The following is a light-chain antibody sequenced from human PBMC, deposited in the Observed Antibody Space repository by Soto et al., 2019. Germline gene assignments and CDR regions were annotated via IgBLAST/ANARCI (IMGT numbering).Light chain of an antibody. Sequence: EIVLTQSPGTLSLSPGERVTLSCRASQSASSIYLAWYQQKPGQAPRLLIYGASSRATGIPDRFSGSGSGTDFPLTISRLEPEDFAVYYCQQYGSSSWTFGQGTKVEIK. J-gene: IGKJ1*01. CDR3: QQYGSSSWT. CDR2: GAS. V-gene: IGKV3-20*01. CDR1: QSASSIY.